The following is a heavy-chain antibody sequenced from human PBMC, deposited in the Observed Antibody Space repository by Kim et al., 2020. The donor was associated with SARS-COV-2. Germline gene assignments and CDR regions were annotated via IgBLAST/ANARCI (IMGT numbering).Heavy chain of an antibody. CDR2: T. D-gene: IGHD6-6*01. J-gene: IGHJ4*02. V-gene: IGHV3-30*01. CDR3: ARGYTTSSTFDL. Sequence: TYYANSVKGRFNSSRDNSKTTLLLQMDSLKPGDTALYYCARGYTTSSTFDLWGQGTLVTVSS.